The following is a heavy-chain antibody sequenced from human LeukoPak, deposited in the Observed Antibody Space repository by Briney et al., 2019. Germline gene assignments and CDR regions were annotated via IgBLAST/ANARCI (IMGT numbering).Heavy chain of an antibody. Sequence: VGSPRLSCVVSGFTFSNNGMSWVRQAPGKGLEWISGLTGSGSSVYYADSVRGRVTISRDNSRNTLYLHFDSLRADDTAVYYCAKGLNWFDPWGQGTLVTVSS. CDR1: GFTFSNNG. J-gene: IGHJ5*02. CDR2: LTGSGSSV. V-gene: IGHV3-23*01. D-gene: IGHD2-8*01. CDR3: AKGLNWFDP.